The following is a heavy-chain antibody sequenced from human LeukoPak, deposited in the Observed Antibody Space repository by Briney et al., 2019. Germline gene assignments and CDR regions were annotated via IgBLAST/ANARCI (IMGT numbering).Heavy chain of an antibody. Sequence: GGSLRLSCAASGFTFSNYWMSWVRQAPGKGLEWVANIKQDGSEKYYVDSVKGRFTISRDNAKNSLYLQMNSLRAEDTAVYYCARDLFTGAPVWGQGTLVTVSS. CDR3: ARDLFTGAPV. D-gene: IGHD1-26*01. V-gene: IGHV3-7*01. CDR1: GFTFSNYW. J-gene: IGHJ4*02. CDR2: IKQDGSEK.